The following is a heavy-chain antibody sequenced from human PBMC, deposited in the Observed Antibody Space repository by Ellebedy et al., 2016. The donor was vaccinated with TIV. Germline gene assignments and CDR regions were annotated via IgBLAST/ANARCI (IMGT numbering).Heavy chain of an antibody. CDR1: GGTFNNSA. J-gene: IGHJ5*02. V-gene: IGHV1-69*04. CDR3: AAGNDGGWFDP. D-gene: IGHD1-1*01. CDR2: IIPILGIA. Sequence: AASVKVSCKASGGTFNNSAISWVRQAPGQGLEWMGRIIPILGIANYAQRFQGRVTITADKSTSTAYMELSRLRSEDKAVYYCAAGNDGGWFDPWGQGTRVTVSS.